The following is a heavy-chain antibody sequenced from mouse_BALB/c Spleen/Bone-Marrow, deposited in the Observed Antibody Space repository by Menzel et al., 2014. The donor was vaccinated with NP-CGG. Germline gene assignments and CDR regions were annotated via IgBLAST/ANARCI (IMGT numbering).Heavy chain of an antibody. Sequence: ESGPGLVKPSQSLSLTCTVTGYSITSDYAWNWIRQSPGNKLEWMDYISYSGSTSYNPSLKSRISITRDTSKNQFFLQLNSVTAEDTATYYWARSADWYFDVWGAGTTVTVSS. CDR3: ARSADWYFDV. CDR2: ISYSGST. J-gene: IGHJ1*01. V-gene: IGHV3-2*02. CDR1: GYSITSDYA.